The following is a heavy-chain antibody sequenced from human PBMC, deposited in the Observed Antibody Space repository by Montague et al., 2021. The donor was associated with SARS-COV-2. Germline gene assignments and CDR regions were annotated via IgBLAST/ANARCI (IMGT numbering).Heavy chain of an antibody. CDR3: VHSYADYLFDY. V-gene: IGHV2-5*02. CDR2: IYWDDDK. D-gene: IGHD4-17*01. Sequence: PALVKPTQTHTQTCSFSGFSLRTSGVGVGWIRQPPGKALEWLAVIYWDDDKRYSPSLKSRLTITKDTSKNQVVLTMTNMDPVDTATYYCVHSYADYLFDYWGQGTLVSVSS. CDR1: GFSLRTSGVG. J-gene: IGHJ4*02.